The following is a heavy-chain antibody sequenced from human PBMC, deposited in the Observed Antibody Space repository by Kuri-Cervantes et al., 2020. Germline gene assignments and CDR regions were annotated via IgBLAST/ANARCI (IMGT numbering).Heavy chain of an antibody. Sequence: GESLQISCAASGFIFSSYAMHWVRQAPGRGLEWVSGVRVGGRNTYYAASVKGRFTIPRDDSKNTLYLHMNSLRAEDTAVYYCAVDPNGDWVGAFNMWGHGTMVTVSS. CDR1: GFIFSSYA. CDR3: AVDPNGDWVGAFNM. CDR2: VRVGGRNT. J-gene: IGHJ3*02. D-gene: IGHD4-17*01. V-gene: IGHV3-23*01.